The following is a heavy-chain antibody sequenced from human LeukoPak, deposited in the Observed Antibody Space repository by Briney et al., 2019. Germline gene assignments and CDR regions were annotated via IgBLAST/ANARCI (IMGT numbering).Heavy chain of an antibody. V-gene: IGHV3-23*01. J-gene: IGHJ4*02. Sequence: PGGSLKLSCAASGFTFSSYAMSWVRQAPGKGLEWVSAISGSGGSTYYADSVKGRFTISRDNSKNTLYLQMNSLRAEDTAVYYCAMLAWEELWLTYYFDYWGQGTLVTVSS. CDR1: GFTFSSYA. CDR3: AMLAWEELWLTYYFDY. D-gene: IGHD5-18*01. CDR2: ISGSGGST.